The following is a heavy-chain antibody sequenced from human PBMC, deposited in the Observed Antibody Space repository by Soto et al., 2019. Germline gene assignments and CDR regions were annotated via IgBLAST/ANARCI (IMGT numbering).Heavy chain of an antibody. J-gene: IGHJ4*02. CDR3: ARAPPLHDSSGYYYYFDY. D-gene: IGHD3-22*01. V-gene: IGHV1-69*13. Sequence: ASVKVSCKASGGTFSSYAISWVRQAPGQGLEWMGGIIPIFGTANYAQKFQGRVTITADESTSTAYMELSSLRSEDTAVYYCARAPPLHDSSGYYYYFDYWRQGTLVTVSS. CDR1: GGTFSSYA. CDR2: IIPIFGTA.